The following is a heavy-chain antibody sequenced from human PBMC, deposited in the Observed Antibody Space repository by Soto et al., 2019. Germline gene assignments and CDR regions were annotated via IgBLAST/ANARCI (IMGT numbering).Heavy chain of an antibody. D-gene: IGHD4-4*01. Sequence: HPGGSLRLSCAASGFTVSSNYMSWVRQAPGKGLEWVSVIYSGGSTYYADSVKGRFTISRDNSKNTLYLQMNSLRAEDTAVYYCARDLVTDLPRGGKHYYYYMDVWGKGTTVTVSS. CDR1: GFTVSSNY. CDR2: IYSGGST. CDR3: ARDLVTDLPRGGKHYYYYMDV. J-gene: IGHJ6*03. V-gene: IGHV3-66*01.